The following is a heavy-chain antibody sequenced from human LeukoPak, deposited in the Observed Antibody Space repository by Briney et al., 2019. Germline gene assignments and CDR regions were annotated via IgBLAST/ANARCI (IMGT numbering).Heavy chain of an antibody. J-gene: IGHJ5*02. CDR3: AGDSVTVTSPYNWFDP. CDR1: GFTFSSYS. Sequence: GGSLRLSCAASGFTFSSYSMNWVRQAPGKGLEWVSYISSSSSTIYYADSVKGRFTISRDNAKNSLYLQMNSLRAEDTAVYYCAGDSVTVTSPYNWFDPWGQGTLVTVSS. V-gene: IGHV3-48*01. CDR2: ISSSSSTI. D-gene: IGHD4-17*01.